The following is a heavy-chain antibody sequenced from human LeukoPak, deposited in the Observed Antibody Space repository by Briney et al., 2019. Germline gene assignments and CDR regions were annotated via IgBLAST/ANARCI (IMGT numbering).Heavy chain of an antibody. CDR3: ARGGTAMAEDYFEY. V-gene: IGHV3-7*01. J-gene: IGHJ4*02. Sequence: GGSLRLSCAASGFTFSSYAMSWVRQAPGKGLEWVANIKQDGSEKYYVDSVKGRFTISRDNAKNSLYLQMNSLRAEDTAVYYCARGGTAMAEDYFEYWGQGALVTVSS. CDR2: IKQDGSEK. CDR1: GFTFSSYA. D-gene: IGHD5-18*01.